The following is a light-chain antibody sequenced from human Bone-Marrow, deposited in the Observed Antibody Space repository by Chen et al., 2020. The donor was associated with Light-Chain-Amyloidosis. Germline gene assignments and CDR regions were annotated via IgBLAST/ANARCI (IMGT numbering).Light chain of an antibody. Sequence: SYVLTQPSSVSVAPGQTATIACGGNNIGSTSVHWYQQTPGPAPLLVVYDDSDRPSGIPDRLSGSNSGNTATLTFSRVEAGDEADYYCQVWGRSSDRPVFGGGTKLTVL. V-gene: IGLV3-21*02. J-gene: IGLJ3*02. CDR1: NIGSTS. CDR3: QVWGRSSDRPV. CDR2: DDS.